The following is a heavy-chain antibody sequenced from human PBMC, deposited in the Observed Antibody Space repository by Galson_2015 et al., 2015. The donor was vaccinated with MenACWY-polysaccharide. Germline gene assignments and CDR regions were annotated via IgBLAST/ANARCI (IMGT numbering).Heavy chain of an antibody. V-gene: IGHV3-74*01. CDR1: GFTFSSYW. D-gene: IGHD3-3*01. CDR3: ARDRADRLGGLYCYYGMGV. CDR2: INSDESST. Sequence: SLRLSCAASGFTFSSYWMHWVRQAPGKGLVWVSRINSDESSTSYAGSVKGRFTISRDNAKNTLYLQMNSLRAEDTAVYYCARDRADRLGGLYCYYGMGVWGQGTTVTVSS. J-gene: IGHJ6*02.